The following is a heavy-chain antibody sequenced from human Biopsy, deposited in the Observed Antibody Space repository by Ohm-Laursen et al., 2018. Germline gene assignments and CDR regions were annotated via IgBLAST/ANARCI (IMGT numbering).Heavy chain of an antibody. CDR3: ARAVDYYDPYYYYGLDV. V-gene: IGHV4-34*01. D-gene: IGHD3-16*01. J-gene: IGHJ6*02. Sequence: SETLSLTCAVNGQSSSGYFWNWIRHPPGKGLEWIGEINQSGSTKYNPSLKRRATLSADSSKSQFSLRLTSVTAADTAVYYCARAVDYYDPYYYYGLDVWGQGTTVTVSS. CDR2: INQSGST. CDR1: GQSSSGYF.